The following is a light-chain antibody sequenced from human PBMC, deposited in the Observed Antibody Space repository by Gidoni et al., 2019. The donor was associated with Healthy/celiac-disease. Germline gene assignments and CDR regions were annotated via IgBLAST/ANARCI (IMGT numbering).Light chain of an antibody. J-gene: IGLJ2*01. CDR2: KDS. V-gene: IGLV3-25*03. CDR1: ALPKQY. Sequence: SYELTPPPSVSVSPGQTARITCSGDALPKQYAYWYQQKPGQAPVLVIYKDSERPSGIPERFSGSSSGTTVTLTISGVQAEDEADYYCQSADSSPVFGGGTKLTVL. CDR3: QSADSSPV.